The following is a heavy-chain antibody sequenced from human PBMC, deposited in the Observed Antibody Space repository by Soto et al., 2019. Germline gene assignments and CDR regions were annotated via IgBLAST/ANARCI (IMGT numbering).Heavy chain of an antibody. V-gene: IGHV4-61*01. CDR1: GGSVSSGSYY. CDR3: ARDLFYSSRGHFGV. D-gene: IGHD6-13*01. J-gene: IGHJ4*02. CDR2: IYYSGST. Sequence: PSATLSLTCTVSGGSVSSGSYYWSWIRQPPGKGLEWIGYIYYSGSTNYNPSLKTRVTISVDTSKNQFSLKLSSVTAADTAVYYCARDLFYSSRGHFGVWGQGALVTVSS.